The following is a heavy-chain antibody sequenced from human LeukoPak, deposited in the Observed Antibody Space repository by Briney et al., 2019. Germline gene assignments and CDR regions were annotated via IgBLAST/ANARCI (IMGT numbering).Heavy chain of an antibody. D-gene: IGHD3-10*01. CDR1: GYTFTSYY. V-gene: IGHV1-46*01. J-gene: IGHJ4*02. Sequence: GASVKVSCKASGYTFTSYYMHWARQAPGQGLEWMGIINPSGGSTSYAQKFQGRVTMTRDMSTSTVYMELSSLRSEDTAVYYCARDGIAAVSYYYGSGLHFDYWGQGTLVTVSS. CDR2: INPSGGST. CDR3: ARDGIAAVSYYYGSGLHFDY.